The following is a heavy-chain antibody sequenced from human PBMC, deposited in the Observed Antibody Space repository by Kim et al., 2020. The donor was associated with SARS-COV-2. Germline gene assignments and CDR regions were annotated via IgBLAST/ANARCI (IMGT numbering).Heavy chain of an antibody. CDR2: ISSDGSAT. V-gene: IGHV3-74*01. Sequence: GGSLRLSCAASGFSFSSSWMHWVRQAPGKGPVWVSRISSDGSATTYADSVKGRFTISRDNAKNTLYLQMNSLRAEDTAVYFCARDYSYALAVWSQGTTVTVSS. CDR1: GFSFSSSW. J-gene: IGHJ6*02. CDR3: ARDYSYALAV.